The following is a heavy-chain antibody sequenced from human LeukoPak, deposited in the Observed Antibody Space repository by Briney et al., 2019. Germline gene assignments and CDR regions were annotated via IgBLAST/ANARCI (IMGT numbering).Heavy chain of an antibody. V-gene: IGHV4-59*01. CDR1: GGSISSYY. D-gene: IGHD3-22*01. CDR2: IYYSGST. Sequence: PSETLSLTCTVSGGSISSYYWSWIRQPPGKGLEWIGYIYYSGSTNYNPSLKSRATISVDTSKNQFSLKLSSVTAADTAVYYCARTSGGYYYDSSAPGGAFDIWGQGTMVTVSS. CDR3: ARTSGGYYYDSSAPGGAFDI. J-gene: IGHJ3*02.